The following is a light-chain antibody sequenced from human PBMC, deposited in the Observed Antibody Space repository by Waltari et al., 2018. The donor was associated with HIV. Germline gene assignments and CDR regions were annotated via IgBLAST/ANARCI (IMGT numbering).Light chain of an antibody. Sequence: DIQMTQSPSSLSASVTDRVSITCRASQSISSYLNWYQQKPGKDPKLLIYAASSLQSGFPSRFSGSGSGTDFTLTISSLQPEDFATYYCQQSYSTSFGQGTRLEIK. CDR1: QSISSY. V-gene: IGKV1-39*01. CDR2: AAS. J-gene: IGKJ5*01. CDR3: QQSYSTS.